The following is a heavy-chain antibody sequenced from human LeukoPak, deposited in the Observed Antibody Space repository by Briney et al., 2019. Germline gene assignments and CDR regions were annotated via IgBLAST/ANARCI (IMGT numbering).Heavy chain of an antibody. Sequence: ASVKVSRKASGYTFTSYGISWVRQAPGQGLEWMGWISAYNGNTNYAQKLQGRVTMTTDTSTSTAYMELRSLRSDDTAVYYCAGEGLGELTLDYWGQGTLVTVSS. CDR2: ISAYNGNT. V-gene: IGHV1-18*01. CDR3: AGEGLGELTLDY. D-gene: IGHD3-16*01. J-gene: IGHJ4*02. CDR1: GYTFTSYG.